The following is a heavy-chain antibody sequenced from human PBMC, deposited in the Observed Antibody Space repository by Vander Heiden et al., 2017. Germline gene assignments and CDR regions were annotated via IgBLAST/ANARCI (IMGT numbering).Heavy chain of an antibody. CDR1: AYTFTHYY. Sequence: QVQLVQSGAEVKKPGASVKVSCKASAYTFTHYYLNWVRQAPGQGLEWMGYINPQGGGTNYARKFQGRVTMTTDTSITTAYMELRNLTSDDTAVYYGARRRGGSYYELDNWGQGTLGTVSS. CDR3: ARRRGGSYYELDN. CDR2: INPQGGGT. J-gene: IGHJ4*02. D-gene: IGHD2-15*01. V-gene: IGHV1-2*02.